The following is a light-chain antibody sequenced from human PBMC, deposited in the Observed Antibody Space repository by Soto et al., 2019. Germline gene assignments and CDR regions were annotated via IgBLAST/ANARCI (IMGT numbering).Light chain of an antibody. CDR2: YTD. Sequence: QAVVTQPPSASATPGQRVSISCSGSSSNVGDNYVYWYQHLPGTAPKLLIYYTDERPSGVPDRFSGSKSGTSASLAISGLRSEDEALYYCATWDDSLSGVVFGGGTKLTVL. CDR1: SSNVGDNY. J-gene: IGLJ3*02. V-gene: IGLV1-47*02. CDR3: ATWDDSLSGVV.